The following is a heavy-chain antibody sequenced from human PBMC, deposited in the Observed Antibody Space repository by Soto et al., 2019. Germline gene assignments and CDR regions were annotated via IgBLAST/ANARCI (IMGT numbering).Heavy chain of an antibody. CDR3: AKPHYDFWSGTRDYFDS. Sequence: QVVLVESGGGVVQSGRSLRLSCEASGFTFRHFAMHWVRQAPGKGLEWVAVISYDASEEYYADSVKGRFTISRDKSGDTVYLQMDSLRVEDTAVYYCAKPHYDFWSGTRDYFDSWGQGTLVTVSS. D-gene: IGHD3-3*01. CDR2: ISYDASEE. V-gene: IGHV3-30*18. CDR1: GFTFRHFA. J-gene: IGHJ4*02.